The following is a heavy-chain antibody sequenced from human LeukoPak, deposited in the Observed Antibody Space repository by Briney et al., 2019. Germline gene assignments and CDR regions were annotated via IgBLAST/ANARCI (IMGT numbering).Heavy chain of an antibody. J-gene: IGHJ4*02. CDR3: APQLGSPPGGFDY. Sequence: PGGSLRLSCAASGFTFSSYAMHWVRQAPGKGLEWVAVISYDGSNKYYADSVKGRFTISRDNSKNTLYLQMNSRRPEDTAVYYCAPQLGSPPGGFDYWGQGTLVTVSS. CDR1: GFTFSSYA. D-gene: IGHD3-16*01. CDR2: ISYDGSNK. V-gene: IGHV3-30*04.